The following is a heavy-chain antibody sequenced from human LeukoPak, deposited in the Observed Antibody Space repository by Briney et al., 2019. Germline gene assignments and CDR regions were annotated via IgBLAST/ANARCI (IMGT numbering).Heavy chain of an antibody. J-gene: IGHJ4*02. Sequence: HPEGSLRLSCAASVFTFSNYWINWVRQAPRKGMEWVAIIEKDGSEIMYVDSVKGRFTISRDNAKNSLYLQMNSLRAEDTAVYYCAAGAGWLIDWWGQGTLVTVSS. CDR3: AAGAGWLIDW. D-gene: IGHD6-19*01. V-gene: IGHV3-7*01. CDR2: IEKDGSEI. CDR1: VFTFSNYW.